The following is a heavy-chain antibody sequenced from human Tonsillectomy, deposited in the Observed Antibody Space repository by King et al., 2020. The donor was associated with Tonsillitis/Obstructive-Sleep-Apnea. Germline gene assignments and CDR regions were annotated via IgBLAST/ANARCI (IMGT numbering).Heavy chain of an antibody. V-gene: IGHV4-39*01. CDR1: GGSISSISYH. CDR3: ARRDGWLHSHFDY. Sequence: QLQESGPGLVKPSETLSLTCTVSGGSISSISYHWGWLRQPPGKGLEWIGSIYYSGSTYYSPSLRSRLTLSVDTSKNHFSLNLSSVTAADTAVYYCARRDGWLHSHFDYWGQGTLVTVSS. CDR2: IYYSGST. J-gene: IGHJ4*02. D-gene: IGHD5-24*01.